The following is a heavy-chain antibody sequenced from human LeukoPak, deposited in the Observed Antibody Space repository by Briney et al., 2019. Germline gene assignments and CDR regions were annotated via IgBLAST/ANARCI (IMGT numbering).Heavy chain of an antibody. V-gene: IGHV3-53*01. Sequence: GGSLRLSCAASGFIVSSSYMSWVRQTPGKGLEWVSTFERGGHTAYADSVKGRFTISRDVSENTIYLQMNSLRVEDTAVYYCARDLTGHGSGYEGPSDYWGQGTLVTVSS. CDR1: GFIVSSSY. D-gene: IGHD5-12*01. CDR2: FERGGHT. CDR3: ARDLTGHGSGYEGPSDY. J-gene: IGHJ4*02.